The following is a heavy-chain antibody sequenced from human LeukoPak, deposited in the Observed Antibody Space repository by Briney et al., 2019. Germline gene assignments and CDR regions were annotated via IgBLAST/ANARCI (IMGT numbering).Heavy chain of an antibody. J-gene: IGHJ4*02. CDR2: IKNDGVTT. V-gene: IGHV3-74*01. D-gene: IGHD1-1*01. CDR1: GFTFSSLW. Sequence: GGSLRLSCAASGFTFSSLWMHWVRHAPGKGLVWVSLIKNDGVTTTYADSVKGRFTITRDNAKNTLYLQMNSLRAEDTAVYYCAAGYISAYEYRGRGSLVTVSS. CDR3: AAGYISAYEY.